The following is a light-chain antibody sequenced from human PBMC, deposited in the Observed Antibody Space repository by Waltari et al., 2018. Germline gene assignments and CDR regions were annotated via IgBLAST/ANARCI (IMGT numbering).Light chain of an antibody. CDR2: GVN. Sequence: QSVLTHPPSVSGAPGQRVTISCSRSGSNIRAHYHVHWYRQLPGKAPTLLISGVNTRPPGVSDRFSGSQFDTSASLAIAGLQADDEADYYCQSYDTTLSVVFGGGTKLTVL. V-gene: IGLV1-40*01. J-gene: IGLJ2*01. CDR1: GSNIRAHYH. CDR3: QSYDTTLSVV.